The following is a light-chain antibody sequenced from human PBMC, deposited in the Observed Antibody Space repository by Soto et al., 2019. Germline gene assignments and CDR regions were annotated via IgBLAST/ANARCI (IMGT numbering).Light chain of an antibody. V-gene: IGKV1-17*01. CDR3: LQYNSDLNT. Sequence: DIQMTQSPSSLSASVGDRVTITCRASHGIGNDLGWYQQKAGKAPKRLIYAASSLEAGVPSRFSGSGSGAEFTLTISSLQPEVFATYYCLQYNSDLNTFGQGTKLEIK. CDR2: AAS. J-gene: IGKJ2*01. CDR1: HGIGND.